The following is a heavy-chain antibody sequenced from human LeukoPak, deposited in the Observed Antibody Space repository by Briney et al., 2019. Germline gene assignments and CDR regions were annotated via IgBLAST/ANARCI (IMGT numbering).Heavy chain of an antibody. CDR2: ISSSSSSSTI. CDR3: ARELLMVTRYFDY. Sequence: GGSLRLSCAASGFSFSTYSMNWVRQAPGKGLEWVSYISSSSSSSTIYYAESVKGRFTISRDNAKNSLHLQMNGLRAEDTAVYYCARELLMVTRYFDYWGQGTLVTVSS. V-gene: IGHV3-48*01. J-gene: IGHJ4*02. D-gene: IGHD5-18*01. CDR1: GFSFSTYS.